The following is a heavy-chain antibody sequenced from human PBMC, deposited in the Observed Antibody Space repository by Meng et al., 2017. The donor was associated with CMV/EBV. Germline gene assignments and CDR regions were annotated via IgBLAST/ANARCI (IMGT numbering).Heavy chain of an antibody. J-gene: IGHJ3*02. D-gene: IGHD4-17*01. CDR1: GFTLNSYT. V-gene: IGHV3-30-3*01. Sequence: SCAASGFTLNSYTVHWVRQAQGKGLEWMAVISYDGTYKYYGDSVKGRFTVSRDNSKRSLYLQMNSLRPEDTAVYYCATSRFHGDFTDAVNIWGQGTLVTVSS. CDR2: ISYDGTYK. CDR3: ATSRFHGDFTDAVNI.